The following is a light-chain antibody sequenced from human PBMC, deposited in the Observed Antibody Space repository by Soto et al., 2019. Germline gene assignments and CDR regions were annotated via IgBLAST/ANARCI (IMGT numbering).Light chain of an antibody. CDR2: GAS. Sequence: EIEMTQSPATLSVSPGEGATHSCRASQSVSSYLAWYQQKPGQAPRLLIYGASTGAAGIPASFSGSGSGTEFTLTISSLQSEDFAAYYCQQYNDWPSITCGQGTRLEI. CDR3: QQYNDWPSIT. J-gene: IGKJ5*01. V-gene: IGKV3-15*01. CDR1: QSVSSY.